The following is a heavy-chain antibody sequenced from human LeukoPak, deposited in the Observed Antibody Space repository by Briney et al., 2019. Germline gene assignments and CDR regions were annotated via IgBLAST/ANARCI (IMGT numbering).Heavy chain of an antibody. CDR1: GGSISDYY. CDR2: INHSGTT. Sequence: SETLSLTCIVYGGSISDYYWSWIRQPPGKGLEWIGEINHSGTTNYNPSLKSRVIVSVDTSKSQFSLKLTSVTAADTAVNYCARGGRSEYFGSGSHDYWGQGTLVTVSS. J-gene: IGHJ4*02. D-gene: IGHD3-10*01. CDR3: ARGGRSEYFGSGSHDY. V-gene: IGHV4-34*01.